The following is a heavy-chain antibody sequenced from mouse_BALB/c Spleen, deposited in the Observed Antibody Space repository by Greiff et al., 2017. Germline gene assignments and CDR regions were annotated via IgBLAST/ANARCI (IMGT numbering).Heavy chain of an antibody. D-gene: IGHD2-14*01. V-gene: IGHV10-1*02. CDR2: IRSKSNNYAT. CDR1: GFTFNTYA. J-gene: IGHJ1*01. Sequence: EVMLVESGGGLVQPKGSLKLSCAASGFTFNTYAMNWVRQAPGKGLEWVARIRSKSNNYATYYADSVKDRFTISRDDSQSMLYLQMNNLKTEDTAMYYCVRHYYRYDDWYFDVWGAGTTVTVSS. CDR3: VRHYYRYDDWYFDV.